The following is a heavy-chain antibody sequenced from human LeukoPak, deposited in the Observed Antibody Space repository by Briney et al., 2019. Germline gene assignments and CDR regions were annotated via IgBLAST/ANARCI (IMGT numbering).Heavy chain of an antibody. J-gene: IGHJ4*02. V-gene: IGHV4-61*02. D-gene: IGHD3-3*01. CDR3: ARVTTIFGVVDY. Sequence: SSQTLSLTCTVSGGSISSGSYYWSWIRQPAGKGLEWIGRIYTSGSTNYNPSLKSRVTISVDTSKNQFSLKLSSVTAADTAVYYCARVTTIFGVVDYWGQGTLVTVSS. CDR1: GGSISSGSYY. CDR2: IYTSGST.